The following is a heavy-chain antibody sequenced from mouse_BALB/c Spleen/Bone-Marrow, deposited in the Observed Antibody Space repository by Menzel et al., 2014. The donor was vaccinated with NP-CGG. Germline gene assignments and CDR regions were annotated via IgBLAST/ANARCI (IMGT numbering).Heavy chain of an antibody. D-gene: IGHD2-3*01. CDR3: TRWGWSFDY. J-gene: IGHJ2*01. CDR1: GYTFSSYW. V-gene: IGHV1-9*01. Sequence: QVQLQQSGAELMKPGASVKISCKATGYTFSSYWIEWVKQRPGHGLEWIGEILPGSGSSNYNEKFKGEATITADTSSNTAYMQLSSLTSEDSAVYYCTRWGWSFDYWGQGTTLTVSS. CDR2: ILPGSGSS.